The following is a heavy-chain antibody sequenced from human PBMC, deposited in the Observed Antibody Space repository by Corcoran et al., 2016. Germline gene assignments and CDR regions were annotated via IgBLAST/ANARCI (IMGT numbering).Heavy chain of an antibody. D-gene: IGHD3-22*01. V-gene: IGHV3-21*01. CDR3: ARDYLGHNYYDSSGLYYYYGMDV. J-gene: IGHJ6*02. Sequence: EVQLVESGGGLVKPGGSLRLSCAASGFTFSSYSMNWVRQAPGKGLEWVSSISSSSSSYIYYADSVKGRFTISRDNAKNSLYLQMNSLRAEDTAVYYCARDYLGHNYYDSSGLYYYYGMDVWGQGTTVTVSS. CDR1: GFTFSSYS. CDR2: ISSSSSSYI.